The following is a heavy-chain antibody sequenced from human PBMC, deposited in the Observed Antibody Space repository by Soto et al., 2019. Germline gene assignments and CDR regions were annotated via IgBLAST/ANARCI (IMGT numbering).Heavy chain of an antibody. CDR2: IYHSGST. CDR3: ASIAAAGRGNWFDP. Sequence: QLQLQESGSGLVKPSQTLSLTCAVSGGSISSGGYSWSWIRQPPGKGLEWIGYIYHSGSTYYNPSLKSRVTISVDRSKNQFSLKLSSVTAADTAVYYCASIAAAGRGNWFDPWGQGTLVTVSS. D-gene: IGHD6-13*01. J-gene: IGHJ5*02. V-gene: IGHV4-30-2*01. CDR1: GGSISSGGYS.